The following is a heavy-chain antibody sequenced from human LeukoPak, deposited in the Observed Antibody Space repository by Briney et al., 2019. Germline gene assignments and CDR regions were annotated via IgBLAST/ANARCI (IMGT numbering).Heavy chain of an antibody. D-gene: IGHD3-10*01. CDR1: GYIFTDHF. J-gene: IGHJ3*02. CDR3: ARSYGSGRREVFHI. Sequence: ASVNVSCKSSGYIFTDHFIHWVRQAAGQGLEWMGWINPNSGATNNAQKFQGRVTMTGDTSIRTAYMELRRLRSDDTAVYYCARSYGSGRREVFHIWGQGTRVTVSS. CDR2: INPNSGAT. V-gene: IGHV1-2*02.